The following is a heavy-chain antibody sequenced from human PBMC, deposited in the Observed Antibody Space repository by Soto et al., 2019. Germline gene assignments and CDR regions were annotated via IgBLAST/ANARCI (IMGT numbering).Heavy chain of an antibody. J-gene: IGHJ5*02. CDR2: IFYSGST. V-gene: IGHV4-39*01. CDR3: ARGRAVPGGWFDP. D-gene: IGHD1-26*01. Sequence: QLQLQESGPGLVKPSETLSLTCSVSGGSIRTSTYYWVWIRQPPGKGLECIGNIFYSGSTDYNPSLKSRVTISVDTSKNQFSLKLSSVTAADTAVYYCARGRAVPGGWFDPWGQGILVTVSS. CDR1: GGSIRTSTYY.